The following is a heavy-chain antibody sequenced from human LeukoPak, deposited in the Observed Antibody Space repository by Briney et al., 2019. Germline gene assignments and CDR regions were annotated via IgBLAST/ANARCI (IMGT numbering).Heavy chain of an antibody. D-gene: IGHD6-13*01. Sequence: PGRSLRLSCAASGFTFSSYAMHWVRQAPGKGLEWVAVISYDGSNKYYADSVKGRFTISRDNSKNTLYLQMYSLRAEDTAVYYCARDLAAAEDYWGQGTLVTVSS. J-gene: IGHJ4*02. CDR2: ISYDGSNK. CDR3: ARDLAAAEDY. V-gene: IGHV3-30-3*01. CDR1: GFTFSSYA.